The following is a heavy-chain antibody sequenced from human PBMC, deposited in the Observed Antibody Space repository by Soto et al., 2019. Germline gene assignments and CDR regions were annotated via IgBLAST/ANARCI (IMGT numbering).Heavy chain of an antibody. CDR3: ARQGYCSGGGCSGGMDV. D-gene: IGHD2-15*01. CDR1: VFAFSVYG. V-gene: IGHV3-33*01. CDR2: IWFDGSDA. Sequence: WGSPLVSCAAYVFAFSVYGMHWVGQAPGKGLEWVAFIWFDGSDALYSDSVKGRFSITRDNSKNTLFLQLKSLRGDDTAVYYCARQGYCSGGGCSGGMDVWGHGTTVTVSS. J-gene: IGHJ6*02.